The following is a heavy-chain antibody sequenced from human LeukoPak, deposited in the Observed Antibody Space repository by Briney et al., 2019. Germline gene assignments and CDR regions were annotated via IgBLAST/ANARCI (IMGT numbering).Heavy chain of an antibody. CDR2: INHSGST. V-gene: IGHV4-34*01. CDR1: GGSFSGYY. D-gene: IGHD3-22*01. J-gene: IGHJ4*02. CDR3: AREGGRNYYDSSGYQFPIYYFDY. Sequence: PSETLSLTCAVYGGSFSGYYWSWIRQPPGKGLEWIGEINHSGSTNYNPSLKSRVTISVDTSKNQFSLKLSSVTAADTAVYYCAREGGRNYYDSSGYQFPIYYFDYWGQGTLVTVSS.